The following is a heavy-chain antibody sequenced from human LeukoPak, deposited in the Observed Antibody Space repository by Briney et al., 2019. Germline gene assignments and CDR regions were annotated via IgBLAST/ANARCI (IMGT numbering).Heavy chain of an antibody. Sequence: KAGGSLRLSCAASGFTFSDYYMSWIRRAPWKGLEWVSYTSSSGSTIYYADSVKGRFTISRDNAKNSLYLQMNSLRAEDTAVYYCARELAYYDYVWGSYRYDAFDIWGQGTMVTVSS. CDR2: TSSSGSTI. D-gene: IGHD3-16*02. CDR3: ARELAYYDYVWGSYRYDAFDI. V-gene: IGHV3-11*01. CDR1: GFTFSDYY. J-gene: IGHJ3*02.